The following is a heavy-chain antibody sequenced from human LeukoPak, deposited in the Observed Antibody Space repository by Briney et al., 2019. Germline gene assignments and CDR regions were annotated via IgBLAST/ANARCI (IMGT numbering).Heavy chain of an antibody. CDR3: ARPGYGSGRYYKWYYFDY. J-gene: IGHJ4*02. CDR1: GYSFTSYW. D-gene: IGHD3-10*01. Sequence: GESLKISCKGSGYSFTSYWIGWVRQMPGKGLEWMGIIYPGDSDTRYSPSFQGQVTISADKSISTAYLQWSSLKASDTAMYYCARPGYGSGRYYKWYYFDYWGQGTLVTVSS. V-gene: IGHV5-51*01. CDR2: IYPGDSDT.